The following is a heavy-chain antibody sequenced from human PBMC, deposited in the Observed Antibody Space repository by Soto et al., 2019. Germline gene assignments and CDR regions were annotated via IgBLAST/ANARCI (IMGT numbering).Heavy chain of an antibody. D-gene: IGHD3-22*01. CDR2: IKSKTDGGTT. V-gene: IGHV3-15*07. CDR3: TTSLQYYDSSGYYMLVQGYGMDV. CDR1: GFTFSNAW. J-gene: IGHJ6*02. Sequence: GGSLRLSCAASGFTFSNAWMNWVRQAPGKGLECVGRIKSKTDGGTTDYAAPVKGRFTISRDDSKNTLYLQMNSLKTEDTAVYYCTTSLQYYDSSGYYMLVQGYGMDVWGPAPTVTVSS.